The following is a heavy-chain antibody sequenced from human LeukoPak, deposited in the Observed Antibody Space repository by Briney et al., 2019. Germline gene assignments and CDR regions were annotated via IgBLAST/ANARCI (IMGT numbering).Heavy chain of an antibody. Sequence: SETLSLTCTASGGSISSSTYYWGWIRQAPGKGLEWIGSIYYSGSTYYNPSLKSRVTISVDTSKNQFSLKLSSVTAADTAVYYCARDVQGAYCSSTSCYNWFDPWGQGTLVTVSS. CDR3: ARDVQGAYCSSTSCYNWFDP. J-gene: IGHJ5*02. V-gene: IGHV4-39*07. CDR2: IYYSGST. D-gene: IGHD2-2*01. CDR1: GGSISSSTYY.